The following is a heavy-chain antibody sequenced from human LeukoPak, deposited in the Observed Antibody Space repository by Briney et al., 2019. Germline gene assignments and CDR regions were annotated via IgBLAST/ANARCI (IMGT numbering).Heavy chain of an antibody. J-gene: IGHJ6*03. CDR3: ARIGSFYYYYMDV. Sequence: GGSLRLSCAASGFTFSSYWMSWVRQAPGKGLEWVANIKQDGSEKYYVDSVKGRFTISRDNSKNTLYLQMNSLRAEDTAVYYCARIGSFYYYYMDVWGKGTTVTISS. CDR2: IKQDGSEK. CDR1: GFTFSSYW. D-gene: IGHD3-16*02. V-gene: IGHV3-7*03.